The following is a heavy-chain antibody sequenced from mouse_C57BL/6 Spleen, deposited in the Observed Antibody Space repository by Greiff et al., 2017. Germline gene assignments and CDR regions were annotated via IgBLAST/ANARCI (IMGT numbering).Heavy chain of an antibody. Sequence: EVNVVESGGGLVKPGGSLKLSCAASGFTFSDYGMHWVRQAPEKGLEWVAYISSGSSTIYYADTVKGRFTISRDNAKNTLFLQMTSLRSEDTAMYYCARNDYDYAMDYWGQGTSVTVSS. CDR3: ARNDYDYAMDY. CDR2: ISSGSSTI. CDR1: GFTFSDYG. D-gene: IGHD2-4*01. V-gene: IGHV5-17*01. J-gene: IGHJ4*01.